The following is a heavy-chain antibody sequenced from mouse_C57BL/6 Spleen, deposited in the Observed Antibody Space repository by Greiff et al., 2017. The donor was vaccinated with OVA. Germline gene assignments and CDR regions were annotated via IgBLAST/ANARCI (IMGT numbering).Heavy chain of an antibody. CDR2: FYPGSGSI. CDR1: GYTFTEYT. CDR3: ARHEDEGLYDGYGFDY. Sequence: QVQLQQSGAELVKPGASVKLSCKASGYTFTEYTIHWVKQRSGQGLEWIGWFYPGSGSIKYNEKFKDKATLTADKSSSTVYMEPSRLTSEDSAVYFCARHEDEGLYDGYGFDYWGQGTTLTVSS. V-gene: IGHV1-62-2*01. D-gene: IGHD2-3*01. J-gene: IGHJ2*01.